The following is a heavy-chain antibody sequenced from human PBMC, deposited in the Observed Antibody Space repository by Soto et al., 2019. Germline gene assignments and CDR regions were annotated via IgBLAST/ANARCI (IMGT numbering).Heavy chain of an antibody. V-gene: IGHV4-59*01. CDR2: IYYSGST. D-gene: IGHD7-27*01. J-gene: IGHJ6*02. Sequence: SETLSLTCTVSGGSISSYYWSWIRQPPGKGLEWIGYIYYSGSTNYNPSLKSRVTISVDTSKNQFSLKLSSVTAADTAVYYCARDRRDKLGTLHYYYGMDVWGQGTTVTVSS. CDR3: ARDRRDKLGTLHYYYGMDV. CDR1: GGSISSYY.